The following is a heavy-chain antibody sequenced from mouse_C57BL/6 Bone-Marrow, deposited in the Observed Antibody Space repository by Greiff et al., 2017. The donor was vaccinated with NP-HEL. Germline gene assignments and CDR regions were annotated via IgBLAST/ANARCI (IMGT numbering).Heavy chain of an antibody. CDR2: IWGDGST. CDR3: AKPVITTVVDHWYFDV. D-gene: IGHD1-1*01. CDR1: GFSLTSYG. V-gene: IGHV2-3*01. J-gene: IGHJ1*03. Sequence: VKLVESGPGLVAPSQSLSITCTVSGFSLTSYGVSWVRQPPGKGLEWLGVIWGDGSTNYHSALISRLSISKDNSKSQVFLKLNSLQTDDTATYYCAKPVITTVVDHWYFDVWGTGTTVTVSS.